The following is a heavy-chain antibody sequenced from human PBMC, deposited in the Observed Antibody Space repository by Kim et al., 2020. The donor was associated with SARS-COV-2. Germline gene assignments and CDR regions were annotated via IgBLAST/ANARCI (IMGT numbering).Heavy chain of an antibody. CDR2: LYYRGST. D-gene: IGHD3-10*01. CDR3: AGITMVRGTYQNYYYGMDV. V-gene: IGHV4-39*01. Sequence: SETLSLTCTVSGGSISSSSYYWGWIRPPPGQGLEWIGRLYYRGSTYYNPSLKSRVTISVDTSKNQFSLKLSSVTAADTAVYYCAGITMVRGTYQNYYYGMDVWGQGTTVTVSS. CDR1: GGSISSSSYY. J-gene: IGHJ6*02.